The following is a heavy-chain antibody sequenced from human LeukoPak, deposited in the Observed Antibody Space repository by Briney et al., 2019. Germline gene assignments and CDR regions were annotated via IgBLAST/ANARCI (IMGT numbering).Heavy chain of an antibody. J-gene: IGHJ4*02. Sequence: PSGGSLRLSCAASGFTLSTYWMHWVRQAPGKGLVWVSRINSDGSSTSCAGSVKGRFTISRDNAKNSLYLQMNSLRAEDTALYYCAKDTGYYYDSSGLFDYWGQGTLVTVSS. CDR2: INSDGSST. D-gene: IGHD3-22*01. V-gene: IGHV3-74*01. CDR3: AKDTGYYYDSSGLFDY. CDR1: GFTLSTYW.